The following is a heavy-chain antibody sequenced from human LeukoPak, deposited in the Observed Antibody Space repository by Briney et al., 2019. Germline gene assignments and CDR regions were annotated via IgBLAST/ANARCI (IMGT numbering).Heavy chain of an antibody. J-gene: IGHJ3*02. CDR3: ARDSGSYSRAFDI. CDR1: GYTFTSYY. Sequence: ASLKVSCKASGYTFTSYYMHWVRQAPGQGLEWMGIINPSGGSTTYAQKLQGRVSMTRDTSTSTVYMELSSLTSEDTAVYYCARDSGSYSRAFDIWGQGTMVIVSS. CDR2: INPSGGST. V-gene: IGHV1-46*04. D-gene: IGHD1-26*01.